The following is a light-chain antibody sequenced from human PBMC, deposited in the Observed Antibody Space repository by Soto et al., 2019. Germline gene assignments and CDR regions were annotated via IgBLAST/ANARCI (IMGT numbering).Light chain of an antibody. Sequence: QSALTQPASGSGSPGQSIPISCTGTSSDVGGYNYVSWYQQYPGKAPKLMIYHVSNRPSGVSNRFSGSKSGNSASLNISGLQPEDEAEYYCSSYTSTSTYVFGTGNKLTVL. CDR3: SSYTSTSTYV. CDR1: SSDVGGYNY. J-gene: IGLJ1*01. CDR2: HVS. V-gene: IGLV2-14*01.